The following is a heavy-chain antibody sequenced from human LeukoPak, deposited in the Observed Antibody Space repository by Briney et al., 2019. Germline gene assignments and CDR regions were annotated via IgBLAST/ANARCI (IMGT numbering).Heavy chain of an antibody. CDR1: GYTFTDYY. D-gene: IGHD3-22*01. V-gene: IGHV1-69-2*01. CDR2: VDPEDGET. CDR3: ATSDSSGYYYLPDDY. Sequence: ASVKVSCKVSGYTFTDYYMHWVQQAPGKGLEWMGLVDPEDGETIYAEKFQGRVTITADTSTDTAYMELSSLRSEDTAVYYCATSDSSGYYYLPDDYWGQGTQVTVSS. J-gene: IGHJ4*02.